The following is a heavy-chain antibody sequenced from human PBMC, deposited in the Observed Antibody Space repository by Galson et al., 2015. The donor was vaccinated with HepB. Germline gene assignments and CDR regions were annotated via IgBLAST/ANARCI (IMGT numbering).Heavy chain of an antibody. D-gene: IGHD1-14*01. Sequence: CAISGDSVSNNNAAWYWIRQSPSRGLEWLGRTYYRAKWYSDYAESMRSRITINADTSKNQFSLHLKSVTPQDTAVYYCATVGGTIYYYGMDVWGQGTTVTVSS. CDR3: ATVGGTIYYYGMDV. CDR2: TYYRAKWYS. J-gene: IGHJ6*02. CDR1: GDSVSNNNAA. V-gene: IGHV6-1*01.